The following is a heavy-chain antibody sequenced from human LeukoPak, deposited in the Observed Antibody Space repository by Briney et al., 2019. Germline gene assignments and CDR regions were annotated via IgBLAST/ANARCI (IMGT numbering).Heavy chain of an antibody. CDR3: ARGYCSGGTCYFDY. J-gene: IGHJ4*02. CDR1: GFTFSNYV. CDR2: ISDDGSNK. V-gene: IGHV3-30-3*01. D-gene: IGHD2-15*01. Sequence: GGSLRLSCAASGFTFSNYVMHWVRQAPGKGLEWVAVISDDGSNKYYADSVKGRFTISRDNSKNTLYLQMNSLRAEDTAVYYCARGYCSGGTCYFDYWGQGTLVTVSS.